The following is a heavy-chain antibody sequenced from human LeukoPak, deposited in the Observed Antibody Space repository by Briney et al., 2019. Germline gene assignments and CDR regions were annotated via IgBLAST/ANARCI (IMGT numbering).Heavy chain of an antibody. CDR3: ARTYYGSGSYYDWFDP. CDR1: GGTFSNYA. D-gene: IGHD3-10*01. J-gene: IGHJ5*02. V-gene: IGHV1-69*13. CDR2: IIPIFGTA. Sequence: SVKVSCKASGGTFSNYAISWVRQAPGQGLEGMGGIIPIFGTANYAQKFQGRVTITADESTSTAYMELSSLRSEDTAVYYCARTYYGSGSYYDWFDPWGQGTLVTVSS.